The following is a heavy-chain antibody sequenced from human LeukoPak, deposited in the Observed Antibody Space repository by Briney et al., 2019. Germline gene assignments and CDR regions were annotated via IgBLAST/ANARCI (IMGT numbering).Heavy chain of an antibody. CDR1: GGTFSSYA. J-gene: IGHJ6*03. Sequence: GASVKVSCKASGGTFSSYAISWVRQAPGQGLEWMGGIIPIFGTANYAQKFQGRVTITTDESTSTAYMELSSLRSEDTAVYYCARGNYQLLYSGNYYYYYMDVWGKGTTVTVSS. V-gene: IGHV1-69*05. CDR3: ARGNYQLLYSGNYYYYYMDV. CDR2: IIPIFGTA. D-gene: IGHD2-2*02.